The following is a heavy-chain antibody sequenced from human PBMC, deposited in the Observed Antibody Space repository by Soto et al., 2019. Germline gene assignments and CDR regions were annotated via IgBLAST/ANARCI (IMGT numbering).Heavy chain of an antibody. J-gene: IGHJ4*02. Sequence: QVQLVQSGAEVKKPGSSVKVSCKASGGTFSSYAISWVRQAPGQGLEWMGGIIPIFGTANYAQKFQGRVTITADESTSTAYMELSSLRSEDTAVYYCARGSKRIRNYTDSSGYPHFDYWGQGTLVTVSS. D-gene: IGHD3-22*01. CDR3: ARGSKRIRNYTDSSGYPHFDY. CDR1: GGTFSSYA. V-gene: IGHV1-69*01. CDR2: IIPIFGTA.